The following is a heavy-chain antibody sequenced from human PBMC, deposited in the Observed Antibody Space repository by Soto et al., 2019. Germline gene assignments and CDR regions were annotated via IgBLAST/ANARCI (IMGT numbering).Heavy chain of an antibody. Sequence: SETLSLTCTVSGGSISSYYWNWIRQPAGRGLEWIGRIYSSGITNYNPSLKSRVTMSVDTSNNHISLKLRSVTAADTAVYYCARGGVATTLDYWGQGIVVTVSS. CDR3: ARGGVATTLDY. V-gene: IGHV4-4*07. CDR2: IYSSGIT. CDR1: GGSISSYY. D-gene: IGHD5-12*01. J-gene: IGHJ4*02.